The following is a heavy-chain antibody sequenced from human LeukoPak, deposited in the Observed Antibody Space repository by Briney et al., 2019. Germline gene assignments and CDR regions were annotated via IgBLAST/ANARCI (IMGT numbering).Heavy chain of an antibody. D-gene: IGHD4-23*01. CDR3: AKDRGYGGPYDAFDI. V-gene: IGHV3-9*01. CDR2: ISWNRGSI. Sequence: GGSLRLSCAASGFTFDDYAMHWVRQAPGKGLEWVSGISWNRGSIGYADSVKGRFTISRDNAKNSLYLQMNSLRAEDTALYYCAKDRGYGGPYDAFDIWSQGTMVTVSS. CDR1: GFTFDDYA. J-gene: IGHJ3*02.